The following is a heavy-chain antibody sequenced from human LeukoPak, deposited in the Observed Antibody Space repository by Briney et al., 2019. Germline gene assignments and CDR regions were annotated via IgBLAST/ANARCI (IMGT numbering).Heavy chain of an antibody. Sequence: EASVQVSCKTSGYTFSSHGIDWVRQAPGQGLEWMGWISGYDGDTTYAQKFQGRVSLTTNTSTSTAYMELRTLISDDTAVYYCGRGAFTGWHAIDSWGQGTLVTVSS. D-gene: IGHD6-19*01. V-gene: IGHV1-18*01. CDR3: GRGAFTGWHAIDS. CDR2: ISGYDGDT. J-gene: IGHJ4*02. CDR1: GYTFSSHG.